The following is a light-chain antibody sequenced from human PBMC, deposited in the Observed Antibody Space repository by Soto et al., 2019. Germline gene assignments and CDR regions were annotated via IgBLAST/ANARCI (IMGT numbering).Light chain of an antibody. J-gene: IGKJ1*01. V-gene: IGKV1-5*01. Sequence: DIQMTQSPSTLSASVGDRVTITCRASQSLGIWLAWHQQKPRKAPKLLIYDASTLKSGVPSRFSGSGSGTKFTLTISSLQPDDFATYYCQEYNSYSGTFGHGTKVEVK. CDR3: QEYNSYSGT. CDR2: DAS. CDR1: QSLGIW.